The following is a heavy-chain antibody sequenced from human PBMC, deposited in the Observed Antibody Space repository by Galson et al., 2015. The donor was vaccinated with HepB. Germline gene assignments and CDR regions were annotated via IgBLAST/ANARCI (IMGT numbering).Heavy chain of an antibody. D-gene: IGHD3-3*01. J-gene: IGHJ6*02. CDR2: ISSSSSYI. CDR1: GFTFSSYS. Sequence: SLRLSCAASGFTFSSYSMNWVRQAPGKGLEWVSSISSSSSYIYYADSVKGRFTISRDNAKNSLYLQMNSLRAEDTAVYYCARERLRFLEWPNLGHNGMDVWGQGTTVTVSS. CDR3: ARERLRFLEWPNLGHNGMDV. V-gene: IGHV3-21*01.